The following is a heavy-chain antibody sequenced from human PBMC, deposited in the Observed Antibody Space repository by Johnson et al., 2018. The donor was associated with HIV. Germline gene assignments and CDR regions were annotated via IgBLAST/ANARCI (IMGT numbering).Heavy chain of an antibody. D-gene: IGHD4-17*01. V-gene: IGHV3-30*04. CDR1: GSTFSSYT. CDR2: ISYDGSDK. J-gene: IGHJ3*02. Sequence: QVRLVESGGGVVQPGRSLRLSCAASGSTFSSYTMHWVRQAPGKGLAWVAFISYDGSDKFYADSVKGRFTISRNNAKSSLYLQMNSLRVEDTAVYYCAREEGDYGDSFTDDAFDIWGQGTMVTVSS. CDR3: AREEGDYGDSFTDDAFDI.